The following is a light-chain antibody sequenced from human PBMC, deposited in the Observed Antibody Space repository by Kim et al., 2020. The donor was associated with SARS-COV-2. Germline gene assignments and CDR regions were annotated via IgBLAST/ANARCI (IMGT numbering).Light chain of an antibody. J-gene: IGKJ2*01. Sequence: DIVLTQTPLSLPVTLGQPASISCKSSQSLAHNDGNTYLSWLQRRPGQPPRLLIYKTSIRFPGVPVRFSGSGAGTDFTLKISRVEADDVGVYYCRQSAQFTPYTFGQGTKLEI. V-gene: IGKV2-24*01. CDR1: QSLAHNDGNTY. CDR2: KTS. CDR3: RQSAQFTPYT.